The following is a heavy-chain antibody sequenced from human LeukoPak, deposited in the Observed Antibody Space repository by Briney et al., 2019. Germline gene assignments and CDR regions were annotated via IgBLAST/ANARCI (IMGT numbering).Heavy chain of an antibody. V-gene: IGHV4-39*01. D-gene: IGHD5-18*01. CDR1: GVSISSSSYY. J-gene: IGHJ4*02. Sequence: SETLSLTCNVSGVSISSSSYYWGWIRQPPGKGLEWIGSIYSSGSTYYNSSLKSRVTISIDTSKNQVSLKMSSVTAADTAVYYCARGYSIDYWGQGTLVTVSS. CDR3: ARGYSIDY. CDR2: IYSSGST.